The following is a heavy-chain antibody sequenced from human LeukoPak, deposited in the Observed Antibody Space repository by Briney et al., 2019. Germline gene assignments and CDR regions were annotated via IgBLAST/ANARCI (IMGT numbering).Heavy chain of an antibody. CDR2: ISTNGGST. J-gene: IGHJ4*02. CDR3: ARDHGSGSYSGY. V-gene: IGHV3-64*01. Sequence: GGSLRLSCAASGFTFSSYAMHWVRQAPGKGLEYVSGISTNGGSTNYANSVKGRFTISRDNSKNTLYLQMGSLRAEDMAVYYCARDHGSGSYSGYWGQGTLVTVSS. CDR1: GFTFSSYA. D-gene: IGHD1-26*01.